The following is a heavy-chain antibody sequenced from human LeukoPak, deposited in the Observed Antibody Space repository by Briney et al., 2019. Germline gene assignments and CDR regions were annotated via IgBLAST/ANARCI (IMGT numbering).Heavy chain of an antibody. CDR2: IGASSTPK. V-gene: IGHV3-48*03. CDR3: ALLAVASDFDY. D-gene: IGHD6-19*01. Sequence: GGSLRHSCVVSGFPFSFYELNWVRQAPGKGLEWVSNIGASSTPKYYADSVKGRFSISRYNAKSSLYLQMNSLRVEDTAVYYCALLAVASDFDYWGQGALSTVSS. CDR1: GFPFSFYE. J-gene: IGHJ4*02.